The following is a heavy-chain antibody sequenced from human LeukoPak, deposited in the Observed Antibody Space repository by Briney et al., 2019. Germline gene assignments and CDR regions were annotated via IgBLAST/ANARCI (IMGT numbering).Heavy chain of an antibody. CDR2: IIQDGSAT. CDR3: AKDRLAARPYYFDY. Sequence: GGSLRLSCAASGFTFSRYCMTWVRQAPGKGLEWVAEIIQDGSATYYIDSVRGRFTISRDNAKNSLYLQMNGLRAEDTAVYYCAKDRLAARPYYFDYWGQGALVTVSS. J-gene: IGHJ4*02. V-gene: IGHV3-7*03. CDR1: GFTFSRYC. D-gene: IGHD6-6*01.